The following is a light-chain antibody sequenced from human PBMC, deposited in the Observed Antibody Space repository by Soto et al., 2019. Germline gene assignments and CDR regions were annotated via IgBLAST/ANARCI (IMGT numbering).Light chain of an antibody. CDR2: WAS. V-gene: IGKV4-1*01. CDR3: HQYSDIPFT. CDR1: QSLLYSPNNKTY. Sequence: DIVMTQSPDSLAVSLGERATINCKSSQSLLYSPNNKTYLDWYQQKAGQPPKLLIYWASTRESGVPDRFSGSGSGTDFTLTISSLQAEDVAVYYCHQYSDIPFTFGQGTKVDIK. J-gene: IGKJ1*01.